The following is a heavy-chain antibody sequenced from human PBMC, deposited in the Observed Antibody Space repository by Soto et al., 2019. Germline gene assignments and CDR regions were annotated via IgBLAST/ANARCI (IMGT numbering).Heavy chain of an antibody. CDR2: IWYDGNTK. CDR1: GFTFNSYG. CDR3: ARPLVAPVAGPYYYGMDV. Sequence: IQLVESGGGVVQPGRSLRLSCTASGFTFNSYGFNWVRQAPGKGLEWVAVIWYDGNTKYYADSVKGRFTISRDNLRSTVYLQMNSLTAEDTAVYYCARPLVAPVAGPYYYGMDVWGQGTTVTVSS. V-gene: IGHV3-33*01. D-gene: IGHD6-19*01. J-gene: IGHJ6*02.